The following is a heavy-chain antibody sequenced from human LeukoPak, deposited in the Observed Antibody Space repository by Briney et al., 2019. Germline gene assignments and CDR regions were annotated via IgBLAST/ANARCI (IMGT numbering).Heavy chain of an antibody. CDR1: GFTFSSYE. V-gene: IGHV3-48*03. CDR3: ARVAELLWFGELSKYFDY. Sequence: GGSLRLSCAASGFTFSSYEMNWVRQAPGKGLEWVSYISSSGSTIYYADSVKGRFTISRDNAKNSLYLQMNSLRAEDTAVYYCARVAELLWFGELSKYFDYWGQGTLVTVSS. D-gene: IGHD3-10*01. J-gene: IGHJ4*02. CDR2: ISSSGSTI.